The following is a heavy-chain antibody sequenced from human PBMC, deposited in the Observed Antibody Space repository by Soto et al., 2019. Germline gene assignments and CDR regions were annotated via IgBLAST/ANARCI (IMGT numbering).Heavy chain of an antibody. D-gene: IGHD2-2*01. CDR3: ARDHPDIVVVPAALESYYYMDV. CDR2: IKQDGSEK. V-gene: IGHV3-7*01. Sequence: GGSLRLSCAASGFTFSSYWMSWVRQAPGKGLEWVANIKQDGSEKYYVDSVKGRFTISRDNAKNSLYLQMNSLRAEDTAVYYCARDHPDIVVVPAALESYYYMDVWGKGTTVTVSS. CDR1: GFTFSSYW. J-gene: IGHJ6*03.